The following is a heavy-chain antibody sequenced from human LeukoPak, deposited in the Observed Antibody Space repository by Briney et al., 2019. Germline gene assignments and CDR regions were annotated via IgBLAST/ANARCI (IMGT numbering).Heavy chain of an antibody. CDR1: GYTFTSYG. D-gene: IGHD3-22*01. V-gene: IGHV1-18*01. J-gene: IGHJ2*01. CDR2: ISAYNGNT. Sequence: ASVKVSCKASGYTFTSYGISWVRQAPGQGLEWMGWISAYNGNTNYAQKLQGRVTMTTDTSTSTAYMELRSLRSDDTAAYYCARMYYYDSSGYYHRYWYFDLWGRGTLVTVSS. CDR3: ARMYYYDSSGYYHRYWYFDL.